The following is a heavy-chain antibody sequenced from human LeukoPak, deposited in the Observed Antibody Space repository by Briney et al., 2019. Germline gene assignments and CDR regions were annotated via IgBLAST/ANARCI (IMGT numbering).Heavy chain of an antibody. V-gene: IGHV4-59*08. J-gene: IGHJ6*02. Sequence: SETLSLTCTVSGGSITTYHWSWIRQTPGKGLEWIGYIYYTGSTNYNPSLKSRVTISVDAPKNQFFLKLRSVTAADTAVYYCARHEDKWAEKTYYYGMDVWGQGTTVTVSS. D-gene: IGHD1-26*01. CDR1: GGSITTYH. CDR2: IYYTGST. CDR3: ARHEDKWAEKTYYYGMDV.